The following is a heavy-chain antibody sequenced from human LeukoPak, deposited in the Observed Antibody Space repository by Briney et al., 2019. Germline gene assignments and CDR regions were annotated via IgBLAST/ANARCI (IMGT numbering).Heavy chain of an antibody. CDR2: INVGNGDT. D-gene: IGHD3-3*01. V-gene: IGHV1-3*01. CDR1: GYTFTNYV. CDR3: ARDLRSLLRFLEWSNAFDI. J-gene: IGHJ3*02. Sequence: ASVKVSCKASGYTFTNYVMHWVRRAPGQRLEWMGWINVGNGDTKYSQKFQGRVTIARDTSASTAYLELSSLRSEDTAVYYCARDLRSLLRFLEWSNAFDIWGQGTMVTVSS.